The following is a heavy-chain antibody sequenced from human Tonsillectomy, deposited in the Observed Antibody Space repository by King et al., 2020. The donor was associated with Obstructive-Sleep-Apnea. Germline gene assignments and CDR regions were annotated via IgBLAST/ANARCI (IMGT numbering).Heavy chain of an antibody. CDR2: IYYSGST. CDR1: GGSISSSSYY. CDR3: AFSYSSGGYVEWFDP. D-gene: IGHD6-19*01. J-gene: IGHJ5*02. V-gene: IGHV4-39*07. Sequence: QLQESGPGLVKPSKTLSLTCTVSGGSISSSSYYWGWIRQPPGKGLEWIGSIYYSGSTYYNPSLKSRVTISVDTSKNQFSLKLSSVTAADTAVYYCAFSYSSGGYVEWFDPWGQGTLVSVSS.